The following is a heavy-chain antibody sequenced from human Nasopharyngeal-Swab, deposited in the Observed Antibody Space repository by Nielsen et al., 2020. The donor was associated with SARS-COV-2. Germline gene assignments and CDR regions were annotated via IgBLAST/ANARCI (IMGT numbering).Heavy chain of an antibody. J-gene: IGHJ5*02. V-gene: IGHV3-7*04. CDR1: GFTLGDYY. CDR3: ARDPASDP. CDR2: IRQDAREQ. Sequence: GESLKISCVASGFTLGDYYMTWVRQPPGKGLEWVANIRQDAREQFYVDSVKGRFTISRDNAKNSLYLQMNSLRAEETAVYYCARDPASDPWGQGTLVTVSS.